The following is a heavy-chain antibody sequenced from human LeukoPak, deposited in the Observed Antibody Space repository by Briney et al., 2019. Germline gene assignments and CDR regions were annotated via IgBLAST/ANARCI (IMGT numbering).Heavy chain of an antibody. D-gene: IGHD6-19*01. V-gene: IGHV3-23*01. J-gene: IGHJ4*02. CDR2: ISGSGDST. CDR1: GSTFSNYA. Sequence: GGSLRLSCAASGSTFSNYAMRWVRQAPGKGLEWVSGISGSGDSTYYADSVKGRFTISRDNSKNTLYLQMNSLRAEDTAVYYCARRSGIAVAGAFDYWGQGTLVTVSS. CDR3: ARRSGIAVAGAFDY.